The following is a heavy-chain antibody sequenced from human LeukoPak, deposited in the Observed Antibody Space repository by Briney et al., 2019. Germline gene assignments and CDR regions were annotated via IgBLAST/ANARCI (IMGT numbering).Heavy chain of an antibody. CDR1: GYTFTSYG. J-gene: IGHJ4*02. Sequence: GASVKVSFEASGYTFTSYGISWVRQAPGQGLEWMGWISAYNGNTNYAQKLQGRVTMTTDTSTSTAYMELRSLRSDDTAVYYCARRYYYGSGSSYFDYWGQGTLVTVSS. CDR3: ARRYYYGSGSSYFDY. CDR2: ISAYNGNT. V-gene: IGHV1-18*01. D-gene: IGHD3-10*01.